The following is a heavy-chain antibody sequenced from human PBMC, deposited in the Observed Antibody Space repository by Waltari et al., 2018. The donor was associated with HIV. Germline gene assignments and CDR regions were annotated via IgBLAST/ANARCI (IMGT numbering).Heavy chain of an antibody. V-gene: IGHV3-30*18. D-gene: IGHD6-19*01. J-gene: IGHJ4*02. CDR3: AKGASGWSPGY. CDR2: ISYYGDNK. CDR1: GVTFSRYG. Sequence: QVQLVEPGGDVVQPGRSLRLSCAASGVTFSRYGMHWVRQAPGKGLEWVAVISYYGDNKYYADSVKGRFTISRDNSKNTLYLQMNSLRVEDTAVYYCAKGASGWSPGYWGQGTLVTVSS.